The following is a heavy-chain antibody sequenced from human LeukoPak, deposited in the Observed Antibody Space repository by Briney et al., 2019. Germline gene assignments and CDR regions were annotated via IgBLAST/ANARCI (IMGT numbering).Heavy chain of an antibody. J-gene: IGHJ4*02. CDR1: GGSFSGYY. CDR3: AWGAGGSGSYCKS. CDR2: INHSGST. Sequence: PSETLSLTCAVYGGSFSGYYWSWIRQPPGKGLEWIGEINHSGSTNYNPSLKSRVTISVDTSKNQFSLKLSSVTAADTAVYYCAWGAGGSGSYCKSWGQGTLVTVSS. D-gene: IGHD3-10*01. V-gene: IGHV4-34*01.